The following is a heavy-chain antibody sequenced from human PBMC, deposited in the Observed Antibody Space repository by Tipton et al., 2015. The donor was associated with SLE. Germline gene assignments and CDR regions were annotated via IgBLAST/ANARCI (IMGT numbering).Heavy chain of an antibody. D-gene: IGHD4-11*01. V-gene: IGHV4-39*07. CDR1: GGSISISSYY. CDR2: IYYSGSI. J-gene: IGHJ3*02. CDR3: ATSFIYSDWGAFHI. Sequence: TLSLTCSVSGGSISISSYYWGWFRQPPGKGLEWIGNIYYSGSISYTPSLKSRVTISVDTSKNQFSLKVTSVTAAGTAVYYCATSFIYSDWGAFHIWGQGTMVTVSS.